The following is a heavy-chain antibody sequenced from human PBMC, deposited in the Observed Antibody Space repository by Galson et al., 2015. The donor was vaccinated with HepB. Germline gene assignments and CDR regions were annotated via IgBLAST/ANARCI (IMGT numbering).Heavy chain of an antibody. J-gene: IGHJ6*02. CDR3: ARGRIALGIYYGMDV. CDR1: GGSFSGYY. Sequence: SETLSLTCGVYGGSFSGYYWNWIRQPPGKGLEWIGKIKYSGSTNYNPSLKSRVTISVDTSKNLFSLKVDSVTAADTAVYYCARGRIALGIYYGMDVWGQGTTVTVSS. V-gene: IGHV4-34*01. D-gene: IGHD2-21*01. CDR2: IKYSGST.